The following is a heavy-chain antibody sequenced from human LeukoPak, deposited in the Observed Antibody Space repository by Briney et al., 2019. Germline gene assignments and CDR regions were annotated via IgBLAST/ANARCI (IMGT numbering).Heavy chain of an antibody. Sequence: PSETLSLTCTVSGGSISSYYWSWIRQPAGKGLEWIGRIYTSGSTNYNPSLKSRVTMSVDTSKNQFSLKLSSVTAVDTAVYYCARGVTDIVVVPAATYDYYYYMDVWGKGTTVTVSS. CDR1: GGSISSYY. J-gene: IGHJ6*03. D-gene: IGHD2-2*01. V-gene: IGHV4-4*07. CDR3: ARGVTDIVVVPAATYDYYYYMDV. CDR2: IYTSGST.